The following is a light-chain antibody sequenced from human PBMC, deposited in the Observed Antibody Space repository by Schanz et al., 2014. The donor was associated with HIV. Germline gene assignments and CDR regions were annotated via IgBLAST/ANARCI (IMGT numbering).Light chain of an antibody. CDR1: QSVSDNY. J-gene: IGKJ4*01. V-gene: IGKV3-20*01. CDR2: ATS. Sequence: EIVLTQSPATLSLSPGERATLSCRASQSVSDNYLAWYQQRPGQAPRLVIYATSTRAAGIPDRFSGTGSGTDFTLTISSLEPEDFAVYYCQQSGDSGGTFGGGTKVDMK. CDR3: QQSGDSGGT.